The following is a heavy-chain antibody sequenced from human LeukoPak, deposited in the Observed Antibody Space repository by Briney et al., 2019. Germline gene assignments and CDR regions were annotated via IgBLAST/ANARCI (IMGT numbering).Heavy chain of an antibody. J-gene: IGHJ2*01. D-gene: IGHD1-7*01. Sequence: GASVKVSCKASGYTFTGYYMHWVRQAPGQGLEWMGWINPNSGGTNYAQKFQGRVTMTRDTSISTAYMELRSLRSDDTAVYYCARDGRYNWNYVPWYFDLWGRGTLVTVSS. CDR1: GYTFTGYY. V-gene: IGHV1-2*02. CDR3: ARDGRYNWNYVPWYFDL. CDR2: INPNSGGT.